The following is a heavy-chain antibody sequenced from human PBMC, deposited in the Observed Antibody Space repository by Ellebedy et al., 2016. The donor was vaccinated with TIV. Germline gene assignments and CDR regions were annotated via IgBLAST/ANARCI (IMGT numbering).Heavy chain of an antibody. CDR2: INAGNGNT. D-gene: IGHD5-18*01. V-gene: IGHV1-3*01. CDR3: AKQGGDSYGSPFDY. J-gene: IGHJ4*02. CDR1: GYTFTTYA. Sequence: AASVKVSCKASGYTFTTYAMHWLRQPPGQRLEGLAWINAGNGNTTYSKKFQGRVTITRDTSATTVYMELSSMRSEDTAVYYCAKQGGDSYGSPFDYWGQGTLATVSS.